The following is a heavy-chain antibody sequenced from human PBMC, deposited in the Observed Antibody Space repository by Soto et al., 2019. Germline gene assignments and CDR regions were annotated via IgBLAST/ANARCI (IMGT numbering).Heavy chain of an antibody. Sequence: SETLSLTCIVNGGSFSYDYWSWSRQSPGKGLEWIGEINHSGTINFNPSLKSRVTISIDTSENQFSLTLRSVTAADTAIYYCARSFRGVSLDWGQGTLVTVSS. CDR3: ARSFRGVSLD. CDR2: INHSGTI. V-gene: IGHV4-34*01. J-gene: IGHJ4*02. D-gene: IGHD3-10*01. CDR1: GGSFSYDY.